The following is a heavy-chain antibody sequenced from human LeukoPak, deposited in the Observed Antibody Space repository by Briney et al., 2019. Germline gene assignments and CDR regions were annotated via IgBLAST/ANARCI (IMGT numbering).Heavy chain of an antibody. Sequence: GGSLRLSCAASGFTFSNYAMHWVRQAPGKGLERVAVIWYDGSNRYYADSAKGRFTISRDSSKNKLYLQMNSLRAEDTAIYYCARDLSMTTVTLDYRGHGTPVTVSS. D-gene: IGHD4-17*01. CDR2: IWYDGSNR. V-gene: IGHV3-33*01. J-gene: IGHJ4*01. CDR1: GFTFSNYA. CDR3: ARDLSMTTVTLDY.